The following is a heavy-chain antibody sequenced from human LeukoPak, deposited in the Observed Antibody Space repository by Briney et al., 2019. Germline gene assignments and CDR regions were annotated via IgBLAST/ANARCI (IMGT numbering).Heavy chain of an antibody. CDR3: AKDARIAAVDYFDY. CDR2: ISSSSSYI. CDR1: GFTFSSYS. V-gene: IGHV3-21*04. Sequence: PGGSLRLSCAASGFTFSSYSMNWVRQAPGKGLEWVSSISSSSSYIYYADSVKGRFTISRDNSKNTLYLQMNSLRAEDTAVYYCAKDARIAAVDYFDYWGQGTLVTVSS. J-gene: IGHJ4*02. D-gene: IGHD6-13*01.